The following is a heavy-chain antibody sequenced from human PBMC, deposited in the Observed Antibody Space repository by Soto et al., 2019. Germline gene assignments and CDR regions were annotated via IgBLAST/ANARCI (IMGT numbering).Heavy chain of an antibody. D-gene: IGHD6-13*01. CDR2: INPSGGST. Sequence: GASVKVSCKASGYTFTSYYMHWVRQAPGQGLEWMGIINPSGGSTSYAQKFQGRVTMTRDTSTSTVYMELSSLRSEDTAVYYCAARIAAAGLDYWGQGTLVTVSS. V-gene: IGHV1-46*01. CDR3: AARIAAAGLDY. J-gene: IGHJ4*02. CDR1: GYTFTSYY.